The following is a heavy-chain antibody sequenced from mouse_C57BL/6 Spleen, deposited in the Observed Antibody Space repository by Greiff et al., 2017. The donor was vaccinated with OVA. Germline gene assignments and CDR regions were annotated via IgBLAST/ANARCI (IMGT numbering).Heavy chain of an antibody. CDR2: IYPSDSET. CDR3: ARRNDYYDYDGGFAY. Sequence: QVQLKQPGAELVRPGSSVKLSCKASGYTFTSYWMDWVKQRPGQGLEWIGNIYPSDSETHYNQKFKDKATLTVDKSSSTAYMQLSSLTSEDSAVYYCARRNDYYDYDGGFAYWGQGTLVTVSA. J-gene: IGHJ3*01. D-gene: IGHD2-4*01. CDR1: GYTFTSYW. V-gene: IGHV1-61*01.